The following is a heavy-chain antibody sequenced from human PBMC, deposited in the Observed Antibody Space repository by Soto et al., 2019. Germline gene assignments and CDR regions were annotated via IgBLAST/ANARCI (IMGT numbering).Heavy chain of an antibody. CDR3: ARDHYYDSSGYLSGVSDY. V-gene: IGHV1-69*06. CDR2: IIPIFGTA. CDR1: GGTFSSYA. Sequence: SVKVSCKASGGTFSSYAISWVRQAPGQGLEWMGGIIPIFGTANYAQKFQGRVTITADKSTSTAYMELSSLRSEGTAVYYCARDHYYDSSGYLSGVSDYWGQGTLVTVSS. J-gene: IGHJ4*02. D-gene: IGHD3-22*01.